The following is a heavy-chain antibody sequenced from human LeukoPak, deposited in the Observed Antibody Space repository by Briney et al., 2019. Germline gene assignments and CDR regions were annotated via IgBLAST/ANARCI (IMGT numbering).Heavy chain of an antibody. J-gene: IGHJ6*02. CDR3: AKGQYNWNRRMGYYYYGMDV. CDR1: GCTFSSYA. CDR2: ISGSGGST. Sequence: RAGGSLRLSCAASGCTFSSYAMSWVRQAPGKGLEWVSAISGSGGSTYYADSVNGRFTISRDNSKNTLYLQMNSLRAEDTAVYYCAKGQYNWNRRMGYYYYGMDVWGQGTTVTVPS. V-gene: IGHV3-23*01. D-gene: IGHD1-20*01.